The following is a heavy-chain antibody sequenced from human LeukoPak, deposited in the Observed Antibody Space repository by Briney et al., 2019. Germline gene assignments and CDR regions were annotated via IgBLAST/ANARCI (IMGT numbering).Heavy chain of an antibody. Sequence: PGGSLRLSCAASGFTFSSYAMHWVRQAPGKGLEWVAVISYDGSNKYYADSVKGRFTISRDNSKNTLYLQMNSLRAEDTAVYYCARAATPYYYYYMDVWGKGTTVTVSS. J-gene: IGHJ6*03. D-gene: IGHD6-25*01. CDR2: ISYDGSNK. CDR1: GFTFSSYA. CDR3: ARAATPYYYYYMDV. V-gene: IGHV3-30*04.